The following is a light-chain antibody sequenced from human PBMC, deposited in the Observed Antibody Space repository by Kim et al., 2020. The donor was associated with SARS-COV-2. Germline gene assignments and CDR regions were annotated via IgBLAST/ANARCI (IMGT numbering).Light chain of an antibody. CDR1: SLRSYY. Sequence: ALRQTVRITCKGDSLRSYYASWYQQKPGQAPVLVIYDKTNRPSGIPDRFSGSSSGNTASLTITGAQAEDDADYYCNSRDSSGNHVVFGGGTQLTVL. CDR3: NSRDSSGNHVV. V-gene: IGLV3-19*01. J-gene: IGLJ2*01. CDR2: DKT.